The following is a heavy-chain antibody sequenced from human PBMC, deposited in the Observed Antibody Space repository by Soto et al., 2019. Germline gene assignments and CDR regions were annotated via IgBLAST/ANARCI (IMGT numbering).Heavy chain of an antibody. J-gene: IGHJ6*02. CDR2: IIPIFGTA. CDR1: GGTFSSYA. CDR3: ARDIRGFGELLPGHYGMDV. V-gene: IGHV1-69*13. Sequence: ASVKVSCKASGGTFSSYAISWVRQAPGQGLEWMGGIIPIFGTANYAQKFQGRVTITADESTSTAYMELSSLRSEDTAVYYCARDIRGFGELLPGHYGMDVWGQGTTVTVSS. D-gene: IGHD3-10*01.